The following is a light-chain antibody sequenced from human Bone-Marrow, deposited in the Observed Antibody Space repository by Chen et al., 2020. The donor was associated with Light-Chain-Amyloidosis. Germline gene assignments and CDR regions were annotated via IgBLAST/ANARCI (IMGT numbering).Light chain of an antibody. CDR3: AAGDGSLSGYV. CDR1: SSKIVINY. Sequence: HSVLTQPPSASWPPGPMATISCSGASSKIVINYVYWYQHFPGAALNLLIQRNNQRPSGVPERFSASKSGTSAFLGISGLRSEEEADYYCAAGDGSLSGYVFGTGTKVIVL. CDR2: RNN. J-gene: IGLJ1*01. V-gene: IGLV1-47*01.